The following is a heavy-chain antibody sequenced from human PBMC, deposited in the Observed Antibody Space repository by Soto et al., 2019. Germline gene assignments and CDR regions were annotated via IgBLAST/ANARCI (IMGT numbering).Heavy chain of an antibody. CDR3: ARVFNYYDSSGYFSRYYGKDV. CDR1: GFTFSSYS. CDR2: ISSSSSTI. J-gene: IGHJ6*01. Sequence: GGSLRLSCAASGFTFSSYSMNWVRQASGKGLEWVSYISSSSSTIYYADSVKGRFTISRDNAKNSLYLQMNSLRDEDTAVYYCARVFNYYDSSGYFSRYYGKDVSRQGTTVTVSS. D-gene: IGHD3-22*01. V-gene: IGHV3-48*02.